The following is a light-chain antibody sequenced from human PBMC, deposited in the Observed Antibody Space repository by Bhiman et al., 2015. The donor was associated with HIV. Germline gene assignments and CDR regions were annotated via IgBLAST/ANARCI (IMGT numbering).Light chain of an antibody. CDR1: SSNIGAGYD. Sequence: QSVLTQPPSVSEAPGQRVTISCTGSSSNIGAGYDVHWYQQLPGTAPKLLIYGNSNRPSGVPDRFSGSKSGTSASLAITGLQAEDEADYYCQSYDSSLSAWVFGGGTKLTVL. CDR2: GNS. J-gene: IGLJ3*02. V-gene: IGLV1-40*01. CDR3: QSYDSSLSAWV.